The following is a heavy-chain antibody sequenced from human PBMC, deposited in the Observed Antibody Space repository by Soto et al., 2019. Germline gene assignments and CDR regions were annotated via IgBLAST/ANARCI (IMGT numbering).Heavy chain of an antibody. CDR3: TTRSRIAAPGTVDY. V-gene: IGHV3-15*07. D-gene: IGHD6-13*01. CDR2: IKSKTDGGTT. Sequence: EVQLVESGGGLVKPGGSLRLSCAASGFTFSNAWMNWVRQAPGKGLEWVGRIKSKTDGGTTDYAAPVKGRFTISRDDSKNTLYLQMNSLKTEDTAVYYCTTRSRIAAPGTVDYWGQGTLVTVSS. CDR1: GFTFSNAW. J-gene: IGHJ4*02.